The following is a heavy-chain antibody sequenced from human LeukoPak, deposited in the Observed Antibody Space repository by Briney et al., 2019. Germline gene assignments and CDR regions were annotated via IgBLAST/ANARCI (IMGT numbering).Heavy chain of an antibody. CDR3: ARNNGMDV. V-gene: IGHV3-7*03. CDR2: VNRDGSET. J-gene: IGHJ6*02. CDR1: GFALSSHW. Sequence: GGSLRLSCAASGFALSSHWMTWVRQVPGRGPEWVANVNRDGSETYYLDSVKGRFTISKDNAKNSLYPQMNSLRAEDTVLYHCARNNGMDVWGQGTTVIVSS.